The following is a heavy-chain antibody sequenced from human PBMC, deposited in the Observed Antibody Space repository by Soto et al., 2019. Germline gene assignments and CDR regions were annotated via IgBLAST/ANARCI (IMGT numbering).Heavy chain of an antibody. CDR3: ARAADYYDSSGYYHFDY. D-gene: IGHD3-22*01. CDR2: ISYDGSNK. CDR1: GFTFSSYA. J-gene: IGHJ4*02. Sequence: QVQLVESGGGVVQPGRSLRLSCAASGFTFSSYAMHWVRQAPGKGLEWVAVISYDGSNKYYADSVKGRFTISRDNSKNTLYLQMNSLRAEDTAVYYCARAADYYDSSGYYHFDYWGQGTLVTVSS. V-gene: IGHV3-30-3*01.